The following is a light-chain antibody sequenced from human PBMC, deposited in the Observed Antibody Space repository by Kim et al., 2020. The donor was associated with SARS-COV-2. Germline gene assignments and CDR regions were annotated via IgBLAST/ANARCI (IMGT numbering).Light chain of an antibody. CDR1: QRGSSD. V-gene: IGKV3-11*01. J-gene: IGKJ4*01. Sequence: WAPGKHATLTHRASQRGSSDIDWHQQRPGRTPRVLISETSNRAPVIPARFSGSGSGTDFTLTVSSLEPEEFAVYNCDQRRNWPLTFGGGA. CDR3: DQRRNWPLT. CDR2: ETS.